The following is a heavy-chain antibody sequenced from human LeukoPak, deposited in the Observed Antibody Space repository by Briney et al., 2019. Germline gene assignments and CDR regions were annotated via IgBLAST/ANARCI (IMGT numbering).Heavy chain of an antibody. CDR2: IYYSGST. Sequence: PSETLSLTCTVSGSSISSSSYYWGWIRQPPGKGLEWIGSIYYSGSTYYNPSLKSRVTISVDTSENQFSLKLSSVTAADTAVYYCARVGINYYDSSGYYKSGAFDIWGQGTMVTVSS. CDR3: ARVGINYYDSSGYYKSGAFDI. D-gene: IGHD3-22*01. CDR1: GSSISSSSYY. J-gene: IGHJ3*02. V-gene: IGHV4-39*07.